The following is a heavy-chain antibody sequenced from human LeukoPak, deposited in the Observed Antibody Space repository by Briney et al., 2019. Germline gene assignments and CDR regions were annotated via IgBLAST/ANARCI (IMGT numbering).Heavy chain of an antibody. V-gene: IGHV1-2*06. CDR2: INPNSGGT. D-gene: IGHD3-3*01. CDR3: ARWTIRITIFGPLIGGMDV. J-gene: IGHJ6*02. CDR1: GYTFTGYY. Sequence: VASVKVSCEASGYTFTGYYMHWVRQAPGQGLEWMGRINPNSGGTNYAQKFQGRVTMTRDTSISTAYMELSRLRSDDTAVYYCARWTIRITIFGPLIGGMDVWGQGTTVTVSS.